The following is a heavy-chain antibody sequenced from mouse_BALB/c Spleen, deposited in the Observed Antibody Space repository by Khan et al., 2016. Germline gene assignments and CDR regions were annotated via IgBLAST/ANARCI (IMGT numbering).Heavy chain of an antibody. Sequence: QVQLQQSGAELERPGSSVKISCKASGYAFSSYWMNWVKQRPGQGLEWIGQIYPGDGDINYNGKFKGKATLTADKSSSTAYMQLSSLTSEDSAVYFCTRLGWKDYWGQGTTLTVSS. CDR3: TRLGWKDY. D-gene: IGHD3-1*01. V-gene: IGHV1-80*01. CDR1: GYAFSSYW. J-gene: IGHJ2*01. CDR2: IYPGDGDI.